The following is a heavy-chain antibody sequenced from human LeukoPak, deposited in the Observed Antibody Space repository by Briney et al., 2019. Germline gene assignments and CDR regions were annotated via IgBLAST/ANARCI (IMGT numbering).Heavy chain of an antibody. CDR1: GGSISSSTYY. J-gene: IGHJ5*02. CDR3: ARQAYSSNLGWFDP. D-gene: IGHD6-13*01. Sequence: SETLSLTCSVSGGSISSSTYYWGWIRQPPGKGLEWIGNIYNSGSTYCNPYLKSRVTISVDTSKNQFSLKLSSVTAADTAVYYCARQAYSSNLGWFDPWGQGTLVTVSS. CDR2: IYNSGST. V-gene: IGHV4-39*01.